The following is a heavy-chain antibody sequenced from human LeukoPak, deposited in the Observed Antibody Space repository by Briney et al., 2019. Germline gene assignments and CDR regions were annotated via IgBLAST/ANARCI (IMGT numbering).Heavy chain of an antibody. J-gene: IGHJ4*02. Sequence: SETLSLTCTVSGGSISSSSYYWGWIRQPPGKGLEWIGSIYYSGSTYYNPSLKSRVTIFVDTSKNQFSLKLSSVTAADTAVYYCARHPLRYFDWLSTFDYWGQGTLVTVSS. CDR3: ARHPLRYFDWLSTFDY. D-gene: IGHD3-9*01. CDR2: IYYSGST. V-gene: IGHV4-39*01. CDR1: GGSISSSSYY.